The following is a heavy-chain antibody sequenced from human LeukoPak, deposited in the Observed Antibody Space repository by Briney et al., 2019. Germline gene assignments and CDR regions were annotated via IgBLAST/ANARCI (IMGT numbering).Heavy chain of an antibody. CDR1: GFTLRSYA. V-gene: IGHV3-64*01. Sequence: RGGSLRLSCAASGFTLRSYAMHWVRQAPGKGLEYVSAISSNGGSTYYANSVKGRFTISRDNSKNTLYLQMGSLRAEDMAVYYCARDGSGWAFDYWGQGTLVTVSS. J-gene: IGHJ4*02. CDR2: ISSNGGST. CDR3: ARDGSGWAFDY. D-gene: IGHD6-19*01.